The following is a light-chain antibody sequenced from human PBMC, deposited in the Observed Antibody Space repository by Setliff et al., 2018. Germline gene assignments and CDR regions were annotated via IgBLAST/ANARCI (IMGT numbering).Light chain of an antibody. V-gene: IGLV2-14*03. CDR1: SSDVGGYDY. J-gene: IGLJ1*01. Sequence: QSVLTQPASVSGSPGQSITFSCTGSSSDVGGYDYVSWYQQHPGKAPKLLIYDVTNRPSGVSNCFSGSKSGNTASLTISGLQAEDEAEYFCSSYTVGSTLSVFGTGTKVTVL. CDR3: SSYTVGSTLSV. CDR2: DVT.